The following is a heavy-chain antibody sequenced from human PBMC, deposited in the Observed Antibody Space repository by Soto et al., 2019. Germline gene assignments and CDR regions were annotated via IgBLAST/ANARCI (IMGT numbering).Heavy chain of an antibody. CDR1: GFTFSSYS. Sequence: XVSLRLSCAASGFTFSSYSMNWVRQAPGKGLEWVSSIGTRSDIYYADSVKGRFTISRDNAKNSLSLQMNSLRAEDTGVYYCAREETAWPLAYGLDVWGQGTTVTVSS. CDR3: AREETAWPLAYGLDV. V-gene: IGHV3-21*01. D-gene: IGHD2-21*02. J-gene: IGHJ6*02. CDR2: IGTRSDI.